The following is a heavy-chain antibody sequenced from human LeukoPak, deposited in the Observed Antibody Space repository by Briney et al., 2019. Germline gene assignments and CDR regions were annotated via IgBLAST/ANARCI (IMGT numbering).Heavy chain of an antibody. Sequence: ASVKVSCKASGYTFTSYDIDWVRQATGQGLEWMGWISAYNGNTNYAQKLQGRVTMTTDTSTSTAYMELRSLRSDDTAVYYCARLRFVVVPAAIDYWGQGTLVTVSS. CDR1: GYTFTSYD. CDR2: ISAYNGNT. CDR3: ARLRFVVVPAAIDY. V-gene: IGHV1-18*01. J-gene: IGHJ4*02. D-gene: IGHD2-2*01.